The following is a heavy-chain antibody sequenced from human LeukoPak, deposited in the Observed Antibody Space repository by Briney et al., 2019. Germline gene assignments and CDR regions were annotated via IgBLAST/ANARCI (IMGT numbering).Heavy chain of an antibody. CDR3: GSSSAGI. CDR2: IKEDGSEK. J-gene: IGHJ4*02. D-gene: IGHD1-14*01. Sequence: GGSLRLSCAASGFTFSSYGMHWVRPAPGKGLEWVDTIKEDGSEKYYVDFVKGLFTISRDNAKNSVYLQMNSLRAEDTAEYYCGSSSAGIWGQGILVTVSS. CDR1: GFTFSSYG. V-gene: IGHV3-7*01.